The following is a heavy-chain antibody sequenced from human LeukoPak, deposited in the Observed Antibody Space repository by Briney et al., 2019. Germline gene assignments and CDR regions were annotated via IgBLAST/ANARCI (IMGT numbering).Heavy chain of an antibody. D-gene: IGHD6-19*01. Sequence: GGSLRLSCAASGLTFSGYNMNWVRQPPGKGLEWVANIKQDGSEKYYVDSVRGRFTISRDNAKNSLHLQMNSLRAEDTAVYYCARDPRPSSGWRPFDYWGQGTLVTVSS. CDR1: GLTFSGYN. J-gene: IGHJ4*02. V-gene: IGHV3-7*01. CDR3: ARDPRPSSGWRPFDY. CDR2: IKQDGSEK.